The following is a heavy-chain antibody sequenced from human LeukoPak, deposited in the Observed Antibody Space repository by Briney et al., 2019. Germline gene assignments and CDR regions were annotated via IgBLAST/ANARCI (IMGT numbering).Heavy chain of an antibody. D-gene: IGHD5-12*01. V-gene: IGHV3-21*01. CDR1: GFTFRSYS. CDR2: ISSSSSYI. Sequence: GGSLRLSCAASGFTFRSYSMNWVRQAPGKGLEWVSSISSSSSYIYYADSVKGRFTISRDNAKNSLYLQMNSLRAEDTAVYYCARDLGLRGGYDSSIYFDYWGQGTLVTVSS. J-gene: IGHJ4*02. CDR3: ARDLGLRGGYDSSIYFDY.